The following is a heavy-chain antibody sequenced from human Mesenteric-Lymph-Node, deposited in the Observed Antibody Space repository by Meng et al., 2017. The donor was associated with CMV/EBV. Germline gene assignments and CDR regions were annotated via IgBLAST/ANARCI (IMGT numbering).Heavy chain of an antibody. CDR2: IYSSGIT. CDR3: ARITKYSSGWYYFYGLDV. D-gene: IGHD6-19*01. V-gene: IGHV4-59*01. CDR1: GGSIDNYY. Sequence: SETLSLTCSVSGGSIDNYYWTWIRQPPGKGLEWIGYIYSSGITDYNPSFRSRLTISIDVSKNQFSLNLNSVTAADTAVYYCARITKYSSGWYYFYGLDVWGQGTTVTVSS. J-gene: IGHJ6*02.